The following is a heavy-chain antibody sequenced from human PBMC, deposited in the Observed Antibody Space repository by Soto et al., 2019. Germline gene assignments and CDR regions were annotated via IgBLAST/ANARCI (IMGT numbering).Heavy chain of an antibody. CDR2: IYYSGST. CDR3: ARDIRGVIIGYYYYYGMDV. J-gene: IGHJ6*02. Sequence: VAGCPIISHYCRWIRKTQGKGLEWIGYIYYSGSTNYNPSLKSRVTISVDTSKNQFSLKLSSVTAADTAVYYCARDIRGVIIGYYYYYGMDVWGQGTTVTGSS. D-gene: IGHD3-10*01. V-gene: IGHV4-59*11. CDR1: GCPIISHY.